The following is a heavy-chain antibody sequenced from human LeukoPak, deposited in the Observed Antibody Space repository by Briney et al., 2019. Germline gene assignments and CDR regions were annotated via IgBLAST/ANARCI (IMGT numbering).Heavy chain of an antibody. CDR2: FGISGTI. J-gene: IGHJ4*02. CDR1: GFAVNTYD. CDR3: AGYGVYPY. Sequence: GGSLRLSCAASGFAVNTYDMRWVRQAPGEGPQWIAYFGISGTIYYADSVRGRFTISRDSAKNSLYLQMNGLRVDDTAIYYCAGYGVYPYWGQGTPVTVSS. D-gene: IGHD5/OR15-5a*01. V-gene: IGHV3-48*01.